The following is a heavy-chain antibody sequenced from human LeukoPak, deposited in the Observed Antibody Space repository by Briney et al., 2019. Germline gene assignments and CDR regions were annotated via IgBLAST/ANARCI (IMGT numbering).Heavy chain of an antibody. J-gene: IGHJ4*02. V-gene: IGHV1-69*05. CDR2: IKPIFGTA. CDR1: RGTFSSYA. D-gene: IGHD6-19*01. CDR3: ASAVVSGWSLDYFDY. Sequence: ASVKVSCKASRGTFSSYAISWVRQAPGQGLEWMGGIKPIFGTANYAQKFQGRVTITTDESTSTAYMELSSLRSEDTAVYYCASAVVSGWSLDYFDYWGQGTLVTVSS.